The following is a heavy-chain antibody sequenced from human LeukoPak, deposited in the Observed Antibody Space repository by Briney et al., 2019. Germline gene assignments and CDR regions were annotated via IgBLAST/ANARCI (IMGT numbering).Heavy chain of an antibody. CDR3: AREGAEGAVLDY. V-gene: IGHV1-2*02. CDR2: INPNSGYT. CDR1: GYTFTSYG. D-gene: IGHD1-26*01. Sequence: ASVKVSCKASGYTFTSYGISWVRQAPGQGLEWMGWINPNSGYTNYAQRFQGRVTMTRDTSISTAYLDLSGLRSDDTAVFYCAREGAEGAVLDYWGQGTLVTVSS. J-gene: IGHJ4*02.